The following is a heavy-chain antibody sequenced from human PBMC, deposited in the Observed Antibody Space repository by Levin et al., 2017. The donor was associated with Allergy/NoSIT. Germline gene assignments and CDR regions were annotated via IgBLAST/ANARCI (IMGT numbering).Heavy chain of an antibody. CDR3: ARDYGDRPFDY. J-gene: IGHJ4*02. D-gene: IGHD4-17*01. V-gene: IGHV3-33*01. Sequence: PGGSLRLSCAASGFTFSSYGMHWVRQAPGKGLEWVAVIWYDGSNKYYADSVKGRFTISRDNSKNTLYLQMNSLRAEDTAVYYCARDYGDRPFDYWGQGTLVTVSS. CDR1: GFTFSSYG. CDR2: IWYDGSNK.